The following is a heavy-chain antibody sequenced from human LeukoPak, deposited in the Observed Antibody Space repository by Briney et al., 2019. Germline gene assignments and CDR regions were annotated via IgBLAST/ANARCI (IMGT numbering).Heavy chain of an antibody. J-gene: IGHJ4*02. V-gene: IGHV1-2*02. CDR1: GNTFSGHY. Sequence: ASVKLSCKASGNTFSGHYMHWLRQAPGQGLEWMGWLDPNSGGTNYAQKFQGRVSMTRDTSISTDYMELSRLRSDDTAVYYCARNAGDSYLVFWGPRTLVTVSS. CDR3: ARNAGDSYLVF. D-gene: IGHD5-18*01. CDR2: LDPNSGGT.